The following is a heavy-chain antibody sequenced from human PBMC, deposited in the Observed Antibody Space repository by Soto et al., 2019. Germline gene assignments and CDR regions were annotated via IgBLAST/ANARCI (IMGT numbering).Heavy chain of an antibody. Sequence: ASVKVSCKASGYTFTSYDICWVRQAPGQGLEWMGRIIPILGIANYAQKFQGRVTITADKSTSTAYMELSSLRSEDTAVYYCARDTAPSDVWGQGTTVTVSS. D-gene: IGHD4-17*01. CDR1: GYTFTSYD. CDR2: IIPILGIA. V-gene: IGHV1-69*04. CDR3: ARDTAPSDV. J-gene: IGHJ6*02.